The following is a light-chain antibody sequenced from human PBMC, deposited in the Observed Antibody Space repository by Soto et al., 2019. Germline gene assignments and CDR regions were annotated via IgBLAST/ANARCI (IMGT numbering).Light chain of an antibody. Sequence: DIQMTQSPSFLSAPAGDRVTIFCRASQTISNFLHWYQQKPGKAPKLLIYSASNLESGVPSRFGGSGSGTDFTLTISSLEPEDFATYYCQQSYRNPRTFGLGTRVEIK. CDR2: SAS. CDR1: QTISNF. J-gene: IGKJ1*01. CDR3: QQSYRNPRT. V-gene: IGKV1-39*01.